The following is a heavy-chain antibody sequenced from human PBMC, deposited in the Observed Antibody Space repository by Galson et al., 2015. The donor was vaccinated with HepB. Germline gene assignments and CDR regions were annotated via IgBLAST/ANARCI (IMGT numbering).Heavy chain of an antibody. V-gene: IGHV4-30-2*01. Sequence: TLSLTCAVSGGSISSGGYSWSWIRQPPGKGLEWIGYIYHSGSTYYNPSLKSRVTISVDRSKNQFSLKLSSVTAADTAVYYCARAYPDAYYDILTGLGGYYFDYWGQGTLVTVSS. J-gene: IGHJ4*02. CDR1: GGSISSGGYS. CDR3: ARAYPDAYYDILTGLGGYYFDY. CDR2: IYHSGST. D-gene: IGHD3-9*01.